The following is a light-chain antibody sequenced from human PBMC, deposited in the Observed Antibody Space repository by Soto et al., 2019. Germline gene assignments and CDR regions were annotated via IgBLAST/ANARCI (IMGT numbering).Light chain of an antibody. J-gene: IGLJ2*01. CDR2: EVS. Sequence: QSVLTQPPSASGSPGQSVTISCTGTSSDVGGYNCVSWYQQHPGKAPKLMIYEVSKRPSGVPDRFSGSKSDNTASLTVSGLQAEDEADYYCSSYAGSTVVFGGGTKLTVL. V-gene: IGLV2-8*01. CDR3: SSYAGSTVV. CDR1: SSDVGGYNC.